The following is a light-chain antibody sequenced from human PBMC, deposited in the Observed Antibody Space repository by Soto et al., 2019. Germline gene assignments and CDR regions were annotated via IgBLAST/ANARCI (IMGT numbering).Light chain of an antibody. CDR1: QSLNSL. CDR2: ASS. Sequence: DIEMTQSPSTMSASVGGRVTITCRASQSLNSLLAWYQQKSGKAPSLLIYASSTLQTGVPSRFSGSESGTDLTLSISNLQLEEFAHDVGHPTYSTAGTVGQGTKVDIK. CDR3: HPTYSTAGT. V-gene: IGKV1-39*01. J-gene: IGKJ1*01.